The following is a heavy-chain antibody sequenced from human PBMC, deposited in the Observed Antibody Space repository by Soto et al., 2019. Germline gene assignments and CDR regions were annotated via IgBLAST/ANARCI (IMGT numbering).Heavy chain of an antibody. V-gene: IGHV4-59*01. D-gene: IGHD1-1*01. CDR2: IYYSGSA. CDR1: GGSICGYY. CDR3: ARDSQLGFDP. J-gene: IGHJ5*02. Sequence: PSETLSLTCSVCGGSICGYYWSWIRQPPGKGLEWIGYIYYSGSANYNPSLKSRVTISVDTSKNQFSLKLSSVTAADTAVYYCARDSQLGFDPWGQGTLVTVSS.